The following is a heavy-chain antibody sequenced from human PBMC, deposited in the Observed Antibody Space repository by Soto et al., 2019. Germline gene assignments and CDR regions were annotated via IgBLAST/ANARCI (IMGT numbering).Heavy chain of an antibody. CDR3: ARDLAAGDY. D-gene: IGHD6-13*01. J-gene: IGHJ4*02. CDR1: GYTFTHYY. Sequence: QVQLVQSGAEVKKPGASVKLSCRTSGYTFTHYYIHWVRQAPGQGLEWLAIINPASGSTIYAQDFQGRVTLTMDTSTTTVYMELSGLRAEDTAIFYCARDLAAGDYWGQGTLVTLSS. V-gene: IGHV1-46*01. CDR2: INPASGST.